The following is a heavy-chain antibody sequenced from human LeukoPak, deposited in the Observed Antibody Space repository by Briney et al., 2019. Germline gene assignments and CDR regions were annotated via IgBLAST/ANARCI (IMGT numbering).Heavy chain of an antibody. CDR2: INPSGGST. J-gene: IGHJ5*02. D-gene: IGHD6-6*01. CDR1: GYTFTSYY. V-gene: IGHV1-46*01. Sequence: GASVKVSCKASGYTFTSYYMHWVRQAPGQGLEWMGIINPSGGSTSYAQKFQGRVTMTRDTSTSTVYMELSSLRSGDTAVYYCARDMSIAAHRYNWFDPWGQGTLVTVSS. CDR3: ARDMSIAAHRYNWFDP.